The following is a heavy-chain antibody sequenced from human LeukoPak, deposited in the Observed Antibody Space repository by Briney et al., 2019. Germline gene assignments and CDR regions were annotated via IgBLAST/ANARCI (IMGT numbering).Heavy chain of an antibody. V-gene: IGHV4-39*01. CDR3: ARHGRKRIAAAGQYNWFDP. D-gene: IGHD6-13*01. CDR1: GGSISSSSYY. J-gene: IGHJ5*02. CDR2: IYYSGST. Sequence: PSETLSLTCTVSGGSISSSSYYWGWIRQPPGKGLEWIGSIYYSGSTYYNPSLKSRVTISVDTSKNQFSLKLSSVTAADTAVYYCARHGRKRIAAAGQYNWFDPWGQGTLVTVSS.